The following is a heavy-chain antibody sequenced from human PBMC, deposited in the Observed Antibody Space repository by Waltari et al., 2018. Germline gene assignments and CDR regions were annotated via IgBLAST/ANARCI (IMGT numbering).Heavy chain of an antibody. CDR2: INQDGSEK. CDR3: ARDFYNGGDY. Sequence: EVQLVESGGGLVQPGGSLSLSCADSGFTFRSFWVTWVRQAPGKGLEWVANINQDGSEKYYVDSVKGRFTISRDNAKNSLYMQMNSLRAEDTAVYYCARDFYNGGDYWGQGTLVTVSS. J-gene: IGHJ4*02. CDR1: GFTFRSFW. D-gene: IGHD2-8*01. V-gene: IGHV3-7*01.